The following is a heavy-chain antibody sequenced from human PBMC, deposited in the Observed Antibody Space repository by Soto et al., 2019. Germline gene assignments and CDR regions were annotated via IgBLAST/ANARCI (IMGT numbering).Heavy chain of an antibody. D-gene: IGHD3-22*01. CDR3: AKAPPLDYYDSSGYYCPPAYYYYGMDV. CDR1: GFTFSSYA. V-gene: IGHV3-23*01. Sequence: EVQLLESGGGLVQPGGSLRLSCAASGFTFSSYAMSWVRQAPGKGLEWVSAISGSGGSTYYADSVKGRFTISRDNSKTTLYLQMNSLRAEDTDVYYCAKAPPLDYYDSSGYYCPPAYYYYGMDVWGQGTTVTVSS. CDR2: ISGSGGST. J-gene: IGHJ6*02.